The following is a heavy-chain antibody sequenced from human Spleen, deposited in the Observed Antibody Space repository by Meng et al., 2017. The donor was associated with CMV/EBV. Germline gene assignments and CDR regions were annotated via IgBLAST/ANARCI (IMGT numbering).Heavy chain of an antibody. Sequence: LAGSGGGVVRPGRSLVLCCAASGFMFSDYGMHWVRQAPGKAPEWVAFILKDGSDKFYRDSVKGRFTISRDPGKNTLYLQMDSLRPEDTAIYYCVRDGDSSNWPLDYWGQGTLVTVSS. J-gene: IGHJ4*02. D-gene: IGHD6-13*01. CDR3: VRDGDSSNWPLDY. CDR2: ILKDGSDK. CDR1: GFMFSDYG. V-gene: IGHV3-30*03.